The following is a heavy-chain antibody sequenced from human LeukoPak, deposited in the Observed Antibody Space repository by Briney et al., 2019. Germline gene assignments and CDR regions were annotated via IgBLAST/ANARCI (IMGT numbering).Heavy chain of an antibody. CDR1: GYTFINYN. CDR2: ISGYNGNT. D-gene: IGHD3-22*01. J-gene: IGHJ6*02. Sequence: ASVKVSCKASGYTFINYNLSWVRQAPGQGLEWMGWISGYNGNTKYAQKFQGRGTMTRNTSISTAYMELSSLRSEDTAVYYCANYDSYSLNGMDVGPQGPTVTV. V-gene: IGHV1-18*01. CDR3: ANYDSYSLNGMDV.